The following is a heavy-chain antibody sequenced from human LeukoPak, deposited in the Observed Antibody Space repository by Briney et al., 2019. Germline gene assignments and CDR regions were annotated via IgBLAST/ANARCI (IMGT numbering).Heavy chain of an antibody. CDR1: GGSISSSPYY. CDR3: ARGGRISPAKFDP. D-gene: IGHD2/OR15-2a*01. Sequence: SETLSLTCTVSGGSISSSPYYWGWIRQPPGKGLEWIGSIYYSGTTHYNPSLESRVTISVDTSKNQFSPKLSSVTAVDTAVYYCARGGRISPAKFDPWGQGTLVTVSS. CDR2: IYYSGTT. J-gene: IGHJ5*02. V-gene: IGHV4-39*07.